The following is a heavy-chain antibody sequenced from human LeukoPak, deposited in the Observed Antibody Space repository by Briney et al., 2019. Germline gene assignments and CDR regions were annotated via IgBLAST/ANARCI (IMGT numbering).Heavy chain of an antibody. CDR1: GYTFTVYY. Sequence: ASVKVSCKASGYTFTVYYMHWVRQAPGQGLEWMGWINPNSGGTNYAQKFQGRVTMTRNTSISTAYMELSRLRSDDTAVYYCARSILTYDSSGYYYVYYYYGMDVWGRRTTVTVSS. J-gene: IGHJ6*02. CDR3: ARSILTYDSSGYYYVYYYYGMDV. D-gene: IGHD3-22*01. CDR2: INPNSGGT. V-gene: IGHV1-2*02.